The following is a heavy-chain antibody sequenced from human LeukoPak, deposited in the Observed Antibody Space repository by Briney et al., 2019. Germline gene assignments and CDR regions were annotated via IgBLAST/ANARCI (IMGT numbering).Heavy chain of an antibody. CDR3: ARAAREMATTPDFDY. CDR1: GGSMSSSRYY. Sequence: KPSETLSLTCTVSGGSMSSSRYYWSWIRQPPGKGLEWIGYIYYSGSTNYNPSLKSRVTISVDTSKNQFSLKLSSVTAADTAVHYCARAAREMATTPDFDYWGQGTLVTVSS. V-gene: IGHV4-61*01. D-gene: IGHD5-24*01. J-gene: IGHJ4*02. CDR2: IYYSGST.